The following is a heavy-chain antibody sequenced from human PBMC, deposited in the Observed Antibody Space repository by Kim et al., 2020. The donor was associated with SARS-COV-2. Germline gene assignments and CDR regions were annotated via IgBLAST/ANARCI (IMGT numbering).Heavy chain of an antibody. J-gene: IGHJ4*02. Sequence: ASVKVSCKASGYTFTSYAMHWVRQAPGQRLEWMGWINAGNGNTKYSQKFQGRVTITRDTSASTAYMELSSLRSEDTAVYYCATAVVVVAAFDYWGQGTLVTVSS. CDR3: ATAVVVVAAFDY. V-gene: IGHV1-3*01. CDR2: INAGNGNT. CDR1: GYTFTSYA. D-gene: IGHD2-15*01.